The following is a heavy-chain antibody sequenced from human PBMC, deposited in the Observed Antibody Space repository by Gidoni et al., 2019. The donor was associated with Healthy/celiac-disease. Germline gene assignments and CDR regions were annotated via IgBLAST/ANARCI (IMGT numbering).Heavy chain of an antibody. V-gene: IGHV4-61*02. CDR2: IYTSGST. Sequence: QVQLQESGPGLVKPSQTLSLTCTVSGGSISSGSYYWSWIRQPAGKGLEWIGRIYTSGSTNYIPSLKSRVTISVDTSKNQFSLKLSSVTAADTAVYYCARGSGGSYPGVDYYYYGMDVWGQGTTVTVSS. D-gene: IGHD1-26*01. CDR1: GGSISSGSYY. CDR3: ARGSGGSYPGVDYYYYGMDV. J-gene: IGHJ6*02.